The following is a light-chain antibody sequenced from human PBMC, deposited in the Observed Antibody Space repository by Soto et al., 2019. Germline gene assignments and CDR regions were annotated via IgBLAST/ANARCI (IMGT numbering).Light chain of an antibody. J-gene: IGKJ5*01. CDR3: QQYGSSPGT. Sequence: EIVLTQSPGTLCLSPGERATLSCRASQTVSSYLAWYQQKPGQAPRLLIYGTSSRATGIPDRFSGSGSGTDFTLTISRLEPEDFAVYYCQQYGSSPGTFGQGTRLETK. CDR2: GTS. V-gene: IGKV3-20*01. CDR1: QTVSSY.